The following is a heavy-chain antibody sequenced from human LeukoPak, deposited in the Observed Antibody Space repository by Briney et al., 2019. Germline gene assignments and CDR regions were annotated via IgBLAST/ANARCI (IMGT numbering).Heavy chain of an antibody. D-gene: IGHD3-3*01. V-gene: IGHV3-7*01. CDR1: GFTFSSYW. J-gene: IGHJ4*02. CDR3: ARVNQEVFWSGYYTDY. Sequence: GGSLRLSCAASGFTFSSYWMSWVRQAPGKGLEWVANIKQDGSEKYYVDSVKGRFTISRDNAKNSLYLQMNSLRAGDTAVYYCARVNQEVFWSGYYTDYWGQGTLVTVSS. CDR2: IKQDGSEK.